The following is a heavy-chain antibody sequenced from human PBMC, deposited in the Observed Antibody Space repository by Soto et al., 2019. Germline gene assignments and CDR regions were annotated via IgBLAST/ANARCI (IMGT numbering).Heavy chain of an antibody. V-gene: IGHV1-69*06. D-gene: IGHD2-21*01. CDR3: ARGDIVVVSHYYGMDV. Sequence: SAKLSCKDSGGTLSSNASSWVRQAPGQGLEWMGGIIPIFGTANYAQKFQGRVTITADKSTSTAYMELSSLRSEDTAVYYCARGDIVVVSHYYGMDVWGQGTTVTVSS. CDR2: IIPIFGTA. CDR1: GGTLSSNA. J-gene: IGHJ6*02.